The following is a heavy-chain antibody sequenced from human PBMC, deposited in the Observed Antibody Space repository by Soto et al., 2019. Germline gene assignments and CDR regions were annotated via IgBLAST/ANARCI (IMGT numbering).Heavy chain of an antibody. CDR1: GFMFSNHG. CDR3: VRGDNWNDEASDY. D-gene: IGHD1-1*01. V-gene: IGHV3-33*01. J-gene: IGHJ4*02. CDR2: IWSDGNNR. Sequence: QVQLVESGGGVVQPGRSLRLSCAASGFMFSNHGMHWVRQAPGKGLEWVAVIWSDGNNRYYADSVKGRFTISRDNSKNTLYRQMKSLRAEDMAVYYCVRGDNWNDEASDYWGQGTLVTVSS.